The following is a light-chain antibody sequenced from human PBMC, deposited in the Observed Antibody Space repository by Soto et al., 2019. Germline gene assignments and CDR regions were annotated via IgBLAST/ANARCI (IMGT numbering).Light chain of an antibody. CDR1: QSVSSF. J-gene: IGKJ2*02. CDR2: DAS. Sequence: ETVLTQSPATLSLSPGERATLSCRASQSVSSFLAWYQQKPGQAPRLLIYDASNRATGIPARFTGSGSGTDFTLTISSLEPEDSAIYYCQQGSNWPCTFGXGTKVDIK. V-gene: IGKV3-11*01. CDR3: QQGSNWPCT.